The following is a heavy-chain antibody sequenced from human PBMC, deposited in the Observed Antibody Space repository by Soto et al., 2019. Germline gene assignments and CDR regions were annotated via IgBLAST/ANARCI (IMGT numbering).Heavy chain of an antibody. D-gene: IGHD2-15*01. V-gene: IGHV1-2*04. CDR3: ARDSPLGYCSGGSCYSLAFDY. J-gene: IGHJ4*02. CDR1: GYTFTGYY. CDR2: INPNSGGT. Sequence: QVQLVQSGAEVKKPGASVKVSCKASGYTFTGYYMHSVRQAPGQGLEWMGWINPNSGGTNYAQKFQGWVTMTRDTSISTAYMELSRLRSDDTAVYYCARDSPLGYCSGGSCYSLAFDYWGQGTLVTVSS.